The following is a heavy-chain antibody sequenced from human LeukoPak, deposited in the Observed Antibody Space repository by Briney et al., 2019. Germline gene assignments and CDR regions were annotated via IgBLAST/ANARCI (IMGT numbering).Heavy chain of an antibody. CDR2: IYYSGST. CDR1: GGSISSGDYY. J-gene: IGHJ3*02. Sequence: SETLSLTCTVSGGSISSGDYYWSWIRQPPGKGLEWIGYIYYSGSTYYNPSLKSRVTISVDTSKNQFSLKLSSVTAADTAVYYCAKTTVTTFGAFDIWGQGTMVTVSS. CDR3: AKTTVTTFGAFDI. D-gene: IGHD4-17*01. V-gene: IGHV4-30-4*01.